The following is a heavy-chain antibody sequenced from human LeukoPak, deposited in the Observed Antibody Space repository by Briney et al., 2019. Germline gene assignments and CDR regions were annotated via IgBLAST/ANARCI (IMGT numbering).Heavy chain of an antibody. Sequence: ASVKVSCKASGYSFTNYDVNWVRQATGQGLEWMGWMNPNSGNTAYAQKFQGRVTMTRDTSITTAYMELSSLRSEDTAVYYCVRSLRGWYKDYWGQGTLVTVSS. CDR3: VRSLRGWYKDY. V-gene: IGHV1-8*01. CDR2: MNPNSGNT. CDR1: GYSFTNYD. D-gene: IGHD6-19*01. J-gene: IGHJ4*02.